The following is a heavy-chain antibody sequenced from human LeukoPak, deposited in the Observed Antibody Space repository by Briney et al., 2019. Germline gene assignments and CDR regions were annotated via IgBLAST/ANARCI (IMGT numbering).Heavy chain of an antibody. CDR2: INHSGST. Sequence: SETLSLTCTVSGGSISSSSYYWGWIRQPPGKGLEWIGEINHSGSTNYNPSLKSRVTISVDTSKNQFSLKLSSVTAADTAVYYCARQAATYQSYFDYWGQGTLVTVSS. CDR3: ARQAATYQSYFDY. V-gene: IGHV4-39*01. CDR1: GGSISSSSYY. J-gene: IGHJ4*02. D-gene: IGHD2-2*01.